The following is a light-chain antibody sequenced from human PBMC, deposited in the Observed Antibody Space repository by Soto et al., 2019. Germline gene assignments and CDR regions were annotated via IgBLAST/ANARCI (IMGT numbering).Light chain of an antibody. V-gene: IGKV3-20*01. Sequence: EIVLTQSPGTLSLSPGERDTLSCRDSQSVDSSYLSWYQHKPGQAPRLLIYATSSRATGIPDRFSGSGSGTDFTLTISRLEPEDFAVYYCQRYGASSCTFGQGTNLEIK. CDR1: QSVDSSY. CDR2: ATS. CDR3: QRYGASSCT. J-gene: IGKJ2*02.